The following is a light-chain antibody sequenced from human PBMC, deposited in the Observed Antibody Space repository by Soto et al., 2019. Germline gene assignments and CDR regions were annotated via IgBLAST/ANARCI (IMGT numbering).Light chain of an antibody. Sequence: DIQMTQSPSTLSAFVGERVTITCRASQGIGNLLAWYQQKPRKAPKLLIYKASSLESAVPSRFSGRGTGTEFTLTISSLQPVDFATYYCKQYSSYSTFGQGTKVEIK. CDR2: KAS. CDR1: QGIGNL. CDR3: KQYSSYST. V-gene: IGKV1-5*03. J-gene: IGKJ1*01.